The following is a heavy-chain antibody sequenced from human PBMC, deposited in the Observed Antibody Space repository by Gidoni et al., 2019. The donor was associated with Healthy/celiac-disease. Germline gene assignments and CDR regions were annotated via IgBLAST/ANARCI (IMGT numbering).Heavy chain of an antibody. Sequence: EVQLLESGGGVVQPGGSRRLSCAASGFPFSRYAMSWVRQAPGKGLKWVSAISGSGGSTYYADSVKGRFTISSDNSKNTLYLQMNSLRAEDTALYYCAKGTISAAGRCFDLWGQGTLVTVSS. V-gene: IGHV3-23*01. CDR3: AKGTISAAGRCFDL. CDR2: ISGSGGST. J-gene: IGHJ5*02. D-gene: IGHD6-13*01. CDR1: GFPFSRYA.